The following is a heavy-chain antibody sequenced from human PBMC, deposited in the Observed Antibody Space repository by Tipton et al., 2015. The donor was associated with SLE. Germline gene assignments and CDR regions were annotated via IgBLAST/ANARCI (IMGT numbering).Heavy chain of an antibody. D-gene: IGHD1-26*01. CDR1: GGPISSGSYY. J-gene: IGHJ3*02. CDR3: ARGIRIVGATHDAFDI. Sequence: TLSLTCTVSGGPISSGSYYWSWIRQPAGKGLDWIGHIYTSGSTNYNPSLKSRVTISVDTSKNQFSPKLSSVTAADTAVYYCARGIRIVGATHDAFDIWGQGTMVTVSS. CDR2: IYTSGST. V-gene: IGHV4-61*09.